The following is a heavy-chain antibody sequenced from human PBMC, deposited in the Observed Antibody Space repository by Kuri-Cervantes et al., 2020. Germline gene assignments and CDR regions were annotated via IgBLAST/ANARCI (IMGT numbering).Heavy chain of an antibody. CDR2: SGNGGGT. D-gene: IGHD6-19*01. V-gene: IGHV3-23*01. CDR1: GFTFSSYA. CDR3: ARGCQYSSGWYVSP. J-gene: IGHJ5*02. Sequence: GESLKISCAASGFTFSSYAMSWVRQAPGKGLEWVSTSGNGGGTYYADSVRGRFTISRDNSNNTLYLQMESLRVEDTAVYFCARGCQYSSGWYVSPWGQGTLVTVSS.